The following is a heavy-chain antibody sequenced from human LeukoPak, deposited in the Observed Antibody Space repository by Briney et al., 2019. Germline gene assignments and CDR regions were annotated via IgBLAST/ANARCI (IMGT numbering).Heavy chain of an antibody. CDR2: MNPNSGNT. Sequence: ASVKVSFKASGYTFTIYDINWVRQATGQGLEWIGWMNPNSGNTGYAQKFQGRVTMTRNTSISTAYMELSSLRSEDTAVYYCAREWRYCSSTSCYRVPGGYYGMDVWGQGTTVTVSS. J-gene: IGHJ6*02. CDR3: AREWRYCSSTSCYRVPGGYYGMDV. D-gene: IGHD2-2*02. V-gene: IGHV1-8*01. CDR1: GYTFTIYD.